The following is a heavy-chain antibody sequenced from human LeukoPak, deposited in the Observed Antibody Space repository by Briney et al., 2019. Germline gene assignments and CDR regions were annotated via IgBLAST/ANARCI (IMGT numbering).Heavy chain of an antibody. CDR3: ARHYYDSSGYYYVSLLDY. CDR2: INHSGST. V-gene: IGHV4-39*01. Sequence: SETLSLTCTVSGGSISSSSYYWSWIRQPPGKGLEWIGEINHSGSTNYNPSLKSRVTISVDTSKNQFSLKLSSVTAADTAVYYCARHYYDSSGYYYVSLLDYWGQGTLVTVSS. J-gene: IGHJ4*02. CDR1: GGSISSSSYY. D-gene: IGHD3-22*01.